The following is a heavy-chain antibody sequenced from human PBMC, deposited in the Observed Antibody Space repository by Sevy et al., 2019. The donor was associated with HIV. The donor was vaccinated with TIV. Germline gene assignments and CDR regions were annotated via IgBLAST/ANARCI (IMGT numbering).Heavy chain of an antibody. D-gene: IGHD4-17*01. CDR2: ISDDGSNK. V-gene: IGHV3-30-3*01. Sequence: GGSLRLSCAASGFTFSGYAMHWVRQTPGEGLEWVAVISDDGSNKYYADSVKGRFTISRDYSKNTLFLQMNSLKAEDTAVYYCARAGDYGDYHFDYWRQGTLVTVSS. J-gene: IGHJ4*02. CDR3: ARAGDYGDYHFDY. CDR1: GFTFSGYA.